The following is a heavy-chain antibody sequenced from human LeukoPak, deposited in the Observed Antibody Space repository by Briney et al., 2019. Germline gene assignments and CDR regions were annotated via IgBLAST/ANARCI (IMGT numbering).Heavy chain of an antibody. CDR1: GFDFSGFY. CDR2: IRSKPSSYTT. D-gene: IGHD2/OR15-2a*01. J-gene: IGHJ6*02. Sequence: GGSLRLSCAASGFDFSGFYMHWVRQASGRGLEWVGLIRSKPSSYTTVYAASVKGRFTISRDDSKNTAYLQMNSLKAEDTAVYYCAKYLSAKGPPYALDVWGQGTTVTVSS. V-gene: IGHV3-73*01. CDR3: AKYLSAKGPPYALDV.